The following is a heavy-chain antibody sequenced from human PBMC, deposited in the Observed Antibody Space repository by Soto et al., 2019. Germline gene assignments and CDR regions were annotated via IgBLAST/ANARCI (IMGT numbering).Heavy chain of an antibody. CDR3: ARDPTVGYGDYGNWFDP. Sequence: QVQLVQSGAEVKKPGASVKVSCKASGYTFTSYGISWGRQAPGQGLEWMGWISAYNGNTNYAQKLQGRVTMTPDTSTSTAYMELRSLRSDDTAVYYCARDPTVGYGDYGNWFDPWGQGTLVTVSS. CDR2: ISAYNGNT. CDR1: GYTFTSYG. D-gene: IGHD4-17*01. J-gene: IGHJ5*02. V-gene: IGHV1-18*04.